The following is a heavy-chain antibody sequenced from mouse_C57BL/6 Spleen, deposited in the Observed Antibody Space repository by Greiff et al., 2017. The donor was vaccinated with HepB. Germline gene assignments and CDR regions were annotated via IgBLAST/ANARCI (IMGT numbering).Heavy chain of an antibody. V-gene: IGHV1-52*01. Sequence: QVQLQQPGAELVRPGSSVKLSCKASGYTFTSYWMHWVKQRPIQGLEWIGNIDPSDSETHYNQKFKDKATLTVDKSSSAAYMQLSSLTSEDSAVEYCARGGLRPLYYAMDYWGQGTSVTVSS. J-gene: IGHJ4*01. D-gene: IGHD2-2*01. CDR1: GYTFTSYW. CDR2: IDPSDSET. CDR3: ARGGLRPLYYAMDY.